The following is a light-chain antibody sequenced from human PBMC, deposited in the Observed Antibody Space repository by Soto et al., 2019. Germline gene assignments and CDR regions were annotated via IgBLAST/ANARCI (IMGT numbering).Light chain of an antibody. V-gene: IGKV3-20*01. CDR3: QQYGSSPT. J-gene: IGKJ1*01. CDR2: GAS. CDR1: QSVSSTY. Sequence: EIVLTQSAGTLSLSPGERATLSCRASQSVSSTYLAWYPQKPGQAPRLLIYGASSRATGIPDRFSGSGSGTDFTLSISSLEPGDFAVYYCQQYGSSPTFGQGTKVDSK.